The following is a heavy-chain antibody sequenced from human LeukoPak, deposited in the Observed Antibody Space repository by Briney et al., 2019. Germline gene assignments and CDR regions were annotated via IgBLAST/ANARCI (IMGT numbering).Heavy chain of an antibody. CDR2: ISGSGGST. CDR3: TYVGQHAYYFDY. CDR1: GFTLSSYA. D-gene: IGHD3-16*01. V-gene: IGHV3-23*01. J-gene: IGHJ4*02. Sequence: GGSLRLSCDVSGFTLSSYAMSWVRQTPGKGLEWVSGISGSGGSTYYADSVKGRFTISRDNSKNTLYLQMNSLRAEDTAVYYCTYVGQHAYYFDYWGQGTLVTVSS.